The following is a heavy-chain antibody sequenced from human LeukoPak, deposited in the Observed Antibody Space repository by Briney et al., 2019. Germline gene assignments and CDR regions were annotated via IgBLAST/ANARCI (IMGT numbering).Heavy chain of an antibody. CDR1: GGSFSGYY. Sequence: SETLSLTCAVYGGSFSGYYWSWIRQPPGKGLEWIGEINHIGSTNYNPSLKSRVTISVDTSKHQFSLKLSSVTAADTAVYYCARRGIVVVPAAMESRNNWFDPWGQGTLVTVSS. CDR3: ARRGIVVVPAAMESRNNWFDP. D-gene: IGHD2-2*01. CDR2: INHIGST. J-gene: IGHJ5*02. V-gene: IGHV4-34*01.